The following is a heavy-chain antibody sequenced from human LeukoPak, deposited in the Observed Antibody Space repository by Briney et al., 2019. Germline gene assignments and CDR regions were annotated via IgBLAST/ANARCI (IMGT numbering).Heavy chain of an antibody. V-gene: IGHV4-31*03. D-gene: IGHD2-21*02. CDR3: ARAVCDGDCSRNNYFDY. CDR2: IYYSGST. J-gene: IGHJ4*02. Sequence: PSETLSLTCTFSGDSISSVGSSWSWFRQPPGKGLEWIAYIYYSGSTYYNPSLKSRLTISVDTSKNQFSLRLSSVTAAGTAVYYCARAVCDGDCSRNNYFDYWGQGTLVTVSS. CDR1: GDSISSVGSS.